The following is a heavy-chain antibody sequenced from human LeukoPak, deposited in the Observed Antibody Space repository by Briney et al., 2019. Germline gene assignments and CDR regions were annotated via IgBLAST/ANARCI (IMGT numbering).Heavy chain of an antibody. D-gene: IGHD3-3*01. V-gene: IGHV3-30*02. CDR2: IRYDGSNK. Sequence: PGGSLRLSCAASGFTFSSYGMHWVRQAPGKGLEWVAFIRYDGSNKYYADSVKGRFTISRDNSKNTLYLQMNSLRAEDTAVYYCAKDGVFGVIAPDDYYYYMDVWGKGTTVTVSS. CDR3: AKDGVFGVIAPDDYYYYMDV. CDR1: GFTFSSYG. J-gene: IGHJ6*03.